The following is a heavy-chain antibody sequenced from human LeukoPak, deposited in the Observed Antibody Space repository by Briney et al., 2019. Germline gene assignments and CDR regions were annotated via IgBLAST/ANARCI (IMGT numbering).Heavy chain of an antibody. CDR2: IISTFGTA. J-gene: IGHJ5*02. V-gene: IGHV1-69*13. CDR3: ARDCGGAVAGTRWFDP. Sequence: GPTVKVSCKASGGAFSSYAISWVPQAPRPGLEWMGRIISTFGTANDDQKFQGRLTITADESTSTAYMELSSLRTEDTAVYYCARDCGGAVAGTRWFDPWGQGTLVTVSS. D-gene: IGHD6-19*01. CDR1: GGAFSSYA.